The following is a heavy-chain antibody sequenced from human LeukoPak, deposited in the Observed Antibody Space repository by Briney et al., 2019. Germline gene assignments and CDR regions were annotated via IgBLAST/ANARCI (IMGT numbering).Heavy chain of an antibody. D-gene: IGHD5-24*01. CDR3: ARDVRWLQFDY. J-gene: IGHJ4*02. CDR2: ITSSGSYI. Sequence: GGSLRLSCAASGFTFSSYWMNWVRQAPGKGLEWVSSITSSGSYIDYADSVKGRFTISRDNAKNSLYLQMNSLRAEDTAMYYCARDVRWLQFDYWGQGTLVTVSS. V-gene: IGHV3-21*01. CDR1: GFTFSSYW.